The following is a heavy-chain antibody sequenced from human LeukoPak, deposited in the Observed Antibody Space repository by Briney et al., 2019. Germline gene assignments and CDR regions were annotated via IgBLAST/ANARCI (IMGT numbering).Heavy chain of an antibody. Sequence: ASVKVSCKASGYTFTSYGISWVRQAPGQGLEWMGWISAYNGNTNYAQKLQGRVTMTTDTSTSTAYMELRSLRSDDTAVYYCARVYPTVTTGGWFDPRGQGTLVTVSS. V-gene: IGHV1-18*01. J-gene: IGHJ5*02. CDR1: GYTFTSYG. CDR3: ARVYPTVTTGGWFDP. CDR2: ISAYNGNT. D-gene: IGHD4-17*01.